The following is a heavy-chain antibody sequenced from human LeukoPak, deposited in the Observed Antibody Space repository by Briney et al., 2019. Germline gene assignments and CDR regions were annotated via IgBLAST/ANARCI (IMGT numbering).Heavy chain of an antibody. CDR2: VYYSGTA. J-gene: IGHJ4*02. CDR3: ARTKSGWYYSDY. Sequence: PSETPSLTCTVSGGSMRSYYWSWIRQPPGKGLELIGYVYYSGTANYNPSLESRVTILVDTSKNQFSLNLSSVTAADTAVYYCARTKSGWYYSDYWGQGTLVSVSS. D-gene: IGHD6-19*01. CDR1: GGSMRSYY. V-gene: IGHV4-59*08.